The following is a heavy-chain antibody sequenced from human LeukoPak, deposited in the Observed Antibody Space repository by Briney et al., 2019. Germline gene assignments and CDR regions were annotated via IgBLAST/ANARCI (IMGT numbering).Heavy chain of an antibody. J-gene: IGHJ5*02. Sequence: PSETQSLTCAVYGTSLSGYYWTWIRQTPGKGLEWIGEINLGGSTTYNLSLKRRVTISQDTSKNQFSLKLSSVTAADTAVYYCARHSGDVVVPAAMSGEYNWFDPWGQGTLVTVSS. D-gene: IGHD2-2*01. CDR2: INLGGST. V-gene: IGHV4-34*01. CDR1: GTSLSGYY. CDR3: ARHSGDVVVPAAMSGEYNWFDP.